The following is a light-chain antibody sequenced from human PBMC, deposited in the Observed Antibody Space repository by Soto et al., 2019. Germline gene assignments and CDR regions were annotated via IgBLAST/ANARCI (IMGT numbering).Light chain of an antibody. CDR3: GSYTTSNTRQIV. CDR1: SSDVGGYNY. J-gene: IGLJ1*01. Sequence: QSVLTQPASVSGSPGQSITISCTGTSSDVGGYNYVSWYQHHPGKAPKLIIYDVSNRPSGVSIRFSGSKSDNTASLTISGLQPEDEADYHRGSYTTSNTRQIVFGTGTKVTVL. V-gene: IGLV2-14*03. CDR2: DVS.